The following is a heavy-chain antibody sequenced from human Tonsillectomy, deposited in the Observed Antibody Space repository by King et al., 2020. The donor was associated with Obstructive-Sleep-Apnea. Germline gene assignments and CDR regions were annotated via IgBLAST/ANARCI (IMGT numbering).Heavy chain of an antibody. Sequence: QLQESGPGLVKPSETLSLTCTVSGGSISSQYWSWIRQSPGGGLEWIGCIYYSEPKNYNPSLKSRVTISVDTSKNQFSLRLSSTTAADTAVYYCTRMSYYDSRGYSAGGVSDFWGQGTMVSVSS. CDR3: TRMSYYDSRGYSAGGVSDF. J-gene: IGHJ3*01. V-gene: IGHV4-59*11. CDR1: GGSISSQY. D-gene: IGHD3-22*01. CDR2: IYYSEPK.